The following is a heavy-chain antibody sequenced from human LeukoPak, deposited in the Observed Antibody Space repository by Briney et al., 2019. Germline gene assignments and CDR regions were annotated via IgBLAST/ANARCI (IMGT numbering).Heavy chain of an antibody. J-gene: IGHJ4*02. CDR3: ARVPGRPRYFDS. CDR2: IKQDGREK. Sequence: AGSLRLSCAASGFTFSCCWLSWVRQSPGKGLEWVASIKQDGREKFYAYSVKGLFTISRDNAKNSLYLQVNSLSAENTACYYVARVPGRPRYFDSWGQGILVTVSS. CDR1: GFTFSCCW. V-gene: IGHV3-7*01. D-gene: IGHD1-26*01.